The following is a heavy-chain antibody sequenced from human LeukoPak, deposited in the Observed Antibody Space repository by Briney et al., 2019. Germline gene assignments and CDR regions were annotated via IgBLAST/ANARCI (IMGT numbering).Heavy chain of an antibody. Sequence: PGGSLRLSCAASGFTFSSYAMFWVRQAPGKGLEWVSAIRGYDGGLSTSYADSVKGRFTISRDNSKNTLYLQMNSLRAEDTAVYYCAKDPNGDYLGAFDFWGQGTMVTVSS. CDR1: GFTFSSYA. CDR2: IRGYDGGLST. J-gene: IGHJ3*01. D-gene: IGHD4-17*01. V-gene: IGHV3-23*01. CDR3: AKDPNGDYLGAFDF.